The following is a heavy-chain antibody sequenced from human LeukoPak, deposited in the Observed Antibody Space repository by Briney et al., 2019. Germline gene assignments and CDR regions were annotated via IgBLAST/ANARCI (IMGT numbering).Heavy chain of an antibody. CDR3: ARAGWSEDDFDY. D-gene: IGHD6-19*01. V-gene: IGHV4-39*07. CDR1: GGSISSSSYY. CDR2: IYYSGST. J-gene: IGHJ4*02. Sequence: SETLSLTCTVSGGSISSSSYYWGWIRQPPGKGLEWIGSIYYSGSTYYNPSLRSRVTISVDTSKNQFSLKLSSVTAADTAVYYCARAGWSEDDFDYWGQGTLVTVSS.